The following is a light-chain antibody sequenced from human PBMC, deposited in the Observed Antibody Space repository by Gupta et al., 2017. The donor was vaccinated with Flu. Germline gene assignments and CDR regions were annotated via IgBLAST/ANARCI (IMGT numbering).Light chain of an antibody. CDR2: AAS. V-gene: IGKV1-9*01. CDR3: QQVNSSPWT. Sequence: DIQLTQSPSFLSASVGDRVTVTCRASQGVISYLAWYQQKPGKAPNLLIYAASTLESGVPSRFSGSGSGTEFTLTISSLQPEDFATYYCQQVNSSPWTFGQGTKVEVK. J-gene: IGKJ1*01. CDR1: QGVISY.